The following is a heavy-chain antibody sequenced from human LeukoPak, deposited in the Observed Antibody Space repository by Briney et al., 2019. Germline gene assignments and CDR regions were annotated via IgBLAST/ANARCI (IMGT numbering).Heavy chain of an antibody. Sequence: GGSLRLSCAASRFTFSSYWLSWVRQAPGKGLEWVANIKQDGSEKYYVDSVKGRFTISRDNAKNSLYLQMNSLRAEDTAVYYCARAVSLDYWGQGTLVTVSS. V-gene: IGHV3-7*05. CDR1: RFTFSSYW. J-gene: IGHJ4*02. CDR2: IKQDGSEK. D-gene: IGHD5/OR15-5a*01. CDR3: ARAVSLDY.